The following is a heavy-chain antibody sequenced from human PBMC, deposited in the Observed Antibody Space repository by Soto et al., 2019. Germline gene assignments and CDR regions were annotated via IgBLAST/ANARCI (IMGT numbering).Heavy chain of an antibody. CDR1: GFTFSSYA. CDR2: ISGSGGST. V-gene: IGHV3-23*01. Sequence: PGGSLRLSCAASGFTFSSYAMSWVRQAPGKGLEWVSAISGSGGSTYYADSEKGRFTISRDNSKNTLYLQMNSLRAEDTAVYYCAKQGYSSSWPFFDYWGQGTLVTVSS. J-gene: IGHJ4*02. D-gene: IGHD6-13*01. CDR3: AKQGYSSSWPFFDY.